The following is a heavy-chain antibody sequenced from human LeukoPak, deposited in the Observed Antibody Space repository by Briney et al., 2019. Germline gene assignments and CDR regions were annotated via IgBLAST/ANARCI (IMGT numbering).Heavy chain of an antibody. CDR1: GYTFTNYG. V-gene: IGHV1-18*01. CDR3: ARDRGITMIVVGLFDY. Sequence: ASVRVSCKASGYTFTNYGISWVRQAPGQGRERMGWISAYNGNTNYTQKLQGRVTMTTDTSTSTAYMELRSLRSDDTAVYYCARDRGITMIVVGLFDYWGQGTLVTVSS. J-gene: IGHJ4*02. D-gene: IGHD3-22*01. CDR2: ISAYNGNT.